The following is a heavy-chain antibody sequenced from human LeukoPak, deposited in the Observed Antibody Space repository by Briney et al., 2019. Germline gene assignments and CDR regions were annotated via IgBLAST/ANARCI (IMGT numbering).Heavy chain of an antibody. CDR3: ARTFNDYGGNSFDY. CDR1: GGTFSSYA. CDR2: IIPIFGTT. Sequence: SVKLSCKASGGTFSSYAISWVRQAPGQGLEWMGRIIPIFGTTNYAQKFQGRVTITTDESTSTAYMELSSLRSEDTAVYCCARTFNDYGGNSFDYWGQGTLVTVSA. J-gene: IGHJ4*02. D-gene: IGHD4-23*01. V-gene: IGHV1-69*05.